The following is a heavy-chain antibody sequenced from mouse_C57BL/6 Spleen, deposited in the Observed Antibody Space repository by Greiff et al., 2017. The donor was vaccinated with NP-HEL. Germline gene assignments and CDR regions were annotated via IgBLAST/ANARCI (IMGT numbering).Heavy chain of an antibody. CDR1: GYSITSGYY. Sequence: DVKLQESGPGLVKPSQSLSLTCSVTGYSITSGYYWNWIRQFPGNKLEWMGYISYDGSNNYNPSLKNRISITRDTSKNQFFLKLNSVTTEDTATYYCARASYYDYFDYWGQSTTLTVSS. D-gene: IGHD2-4*01. CDR3: ARASYYDYFDY. J-gene: IGHJ2*01. V-gene: IGHV3-6*01. CDR2: ISYDGSN.